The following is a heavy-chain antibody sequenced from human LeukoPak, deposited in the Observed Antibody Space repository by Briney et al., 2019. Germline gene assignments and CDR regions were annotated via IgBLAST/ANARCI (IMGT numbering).Heavy chain of an antibody. CDR2: IYYSGST. D-gene: IGHD3-3*01. CDR1: GGSISGYY. Sequence: SETLSLTCTVSGGSISGYYWSWIRQPPGKGLEWIGYIYYSGSTNYNPSLKSRVTISVDTSKNQFSLKLSSVTAADTAVYYCAREGTIFGVVIRWFDPWGQGTLVTVSS. J-gene: IGHJ5*02. V-gene: IGHV4-59*12. CDR3: AREGTIFGVVIRWFDP.